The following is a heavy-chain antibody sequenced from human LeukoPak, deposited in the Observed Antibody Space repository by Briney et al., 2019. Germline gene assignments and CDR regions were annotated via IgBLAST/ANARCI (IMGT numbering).Heavy chain of an antibody. D-gene: IGHD3-10*01. CDR1: GGSISSGGYY. J-gene: IGHJ4*02. Sequence: SETLSLTCTVSGGSISSGGYYWSWIRQHPGKGLEWIGYIYYSGSTYYNPSLKSRVTISVDTSKNQFSLKLSSVTAADTAVYYCARGWTYYYGSGSYYKRGYYFDYWGQGTLVTVSS. CDR2: IYYSGST. V-gene: IGHV4-31*03. CDR3: ARGWTYYYGSGSYYKRGYYFDY.